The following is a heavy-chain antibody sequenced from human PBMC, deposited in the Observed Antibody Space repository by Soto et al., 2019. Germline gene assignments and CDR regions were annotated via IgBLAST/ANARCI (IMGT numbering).Heavy chain of an antibody. CDR3: ARRYYDLWSGYPPSYYYAMDV. J-gene: IGHJ6*02. D-gene: IGHD3-3*01. CDR1: GFTFSSYG. V-gene: IGHV3-33*01. CDR2: IWYDGSNK. Sequence: PGGSLRLSCAASGFTFSSYGMHWVRQAPGKGLEWVAVIWYDGSNKYYADSVKGRFTISRDNSKNTLYLQMNSLRAEDTAVYYCARRYYDLWSGYPPSYYYAMDVWGQGTTVTVSS.